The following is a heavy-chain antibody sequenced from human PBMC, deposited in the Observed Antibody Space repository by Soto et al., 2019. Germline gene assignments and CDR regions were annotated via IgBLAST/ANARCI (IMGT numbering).Heavy chain of an antibody. CDR3: VSPTPAHGFDI. CDR2: ITRRGTST. CDR1: GFSFSDYR. D-gene: IGHD2-2*01. J-gene: IGHJ3*02. Sequence: GGSLRLSCVGSGFSFSDYRLNWVRQAPGQGLEWVANITRRGTSTNYVDSVRGRFSTSRDNTRNSFYLQMDSLRVGDTATYYCVSPTPAHGFDIWGHGTTVTVSS. V-gene: IGHV3-7*03.